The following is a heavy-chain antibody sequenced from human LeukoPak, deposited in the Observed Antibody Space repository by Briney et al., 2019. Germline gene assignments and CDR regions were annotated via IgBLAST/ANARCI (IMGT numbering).Heavy chain of an antibody. CDR3: VRLRRYSDPSGFYYYYDY. CDR2: ISVSSNYI. CDR1: GYTFSSFS. J-gene: IGHJ4*02. Sequence: PGGSLRLSCAASGYTFSSFSINWVRQAPGKGLEWVSSISVSSNYIYYSDSVRGRFSISRDDATDSLYLQMNSLRAEDTAVYYCVRLRRYSDPSGFYYYYDYWGQGTLVTVSS. V-gene: IGHV3-21*01. D-gene: IGHD3-22*01.